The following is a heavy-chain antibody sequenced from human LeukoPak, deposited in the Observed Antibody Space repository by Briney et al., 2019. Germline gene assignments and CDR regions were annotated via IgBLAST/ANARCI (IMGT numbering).Heavy chain of an antibody. D-gene: IGHD2-21*02. CDR3: ARDRGCGDCYPPANDAFDI. J-gene: IGHJ3*02. Sequence: GGSLRLSCAASGFNVSGNYMSWVRQAPGKGLEWVSVIYRGGSTYYADSVKGRFTISRDNSKNTLYLQMNSLRAEDTAVYYCARDRGCGDCYPPANDAFDIWGQGTMVTVSS. V-gene: IGHV3-66*01. CDR1: GFNVSGNY. CDR2: IYRGGST.